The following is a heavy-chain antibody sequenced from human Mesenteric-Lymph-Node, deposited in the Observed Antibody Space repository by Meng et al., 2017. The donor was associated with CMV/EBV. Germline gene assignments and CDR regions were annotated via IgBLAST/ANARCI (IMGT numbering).Heavy chain of an antibody. J-gene: IGHJ2*01. D-gene: IGHD3-10*01. CDR3: ARYYGSGSYYHWYFDL. CDR1: FTFSDYY. Sequence: FTFSDYYMSWSRQAPGKGLEWVSYISSSGSTIYYADSVKGRFTISRDNAKNSLYLQMNSLRAEDTAVYYCARYYGSGSYYHWYFDLWGRGTLVTVSS. V-gene: IGHV3-11*01. CDR2: ISSSGSTI.